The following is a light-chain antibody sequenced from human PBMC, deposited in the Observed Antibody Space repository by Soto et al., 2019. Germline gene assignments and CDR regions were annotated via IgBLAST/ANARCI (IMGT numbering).Light chain of an antibody. Sequence: EFELTQSPGTLSLSPGERATLSCRASQTVSSTYLAWYQQKPGQAPRLLIYGASSRATGVPDRFSGRGSGTDFTLTISRLEPEDFAVYYCQQCGSSSTFGQGTRLEIK. CDR3: QQCGSSST. CDR1: QTVSSTY. V-gene: IGKV3-20*01. J-gene: IGKJ5*01. CDR2: GAS.